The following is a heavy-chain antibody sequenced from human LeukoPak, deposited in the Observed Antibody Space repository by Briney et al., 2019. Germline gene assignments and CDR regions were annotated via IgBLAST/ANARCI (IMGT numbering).Heavy chain of an antibody. J-gene: IGHJ3*02. CDR1: GFTFDDYG. CDR3: ARSPLLCSSTSCYTGAFDI. Sequence: PGRSLRLSCAASGFTFDDYGMSWVSQAPGKGLEWVSGINWNGGSTGYADSVKGRFTISRDNAKNSLYLQMNSLRAEDTALYYCARSPLLCSSTSCYTGAFDIWGQGTMVTVSS. CDR2: INWNGGST. V-gene: IGHV3-20*04. D-gene: IGHD2-2*02.